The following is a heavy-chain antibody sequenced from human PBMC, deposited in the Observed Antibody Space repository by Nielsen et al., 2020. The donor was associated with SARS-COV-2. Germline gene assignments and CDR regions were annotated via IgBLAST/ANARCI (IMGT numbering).Heavy chain of an antibody. CDR1: GNTLSGVS. Sequence: ASVKVSCKVSGNTLSGVSMHWVRQAHGKGLEWMGGFDPEDGGITYAQKFQGRVTMTEDSSTDTAYMELSSLRSEDTAVYYCASLPYDNSGLDFDSWGQGTLVAVSS. V-gene: IGHV1-24*01. CDR3: ASLPYDNSGLDFDS. J-gene: IGHJ4*02. CDR2: FDPEDGGI. D-gene: IGHD3-22*01.